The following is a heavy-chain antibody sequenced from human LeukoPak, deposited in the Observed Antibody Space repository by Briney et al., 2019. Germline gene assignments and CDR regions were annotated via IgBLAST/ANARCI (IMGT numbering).Heavy chain of an antibody. CDR2: TYYSGST. D-gene: IGHD3-22*01. Sequence: SETLSLTCTVSGGSISSGAYYWSWIRQPPGKGLEWIGYTYYSGSTYYNPSLKSRATISVDTSKNQFSLKLTSVTAADTAVYYCARPYYYDSRIDPWGQGALVTVSS. J-gene: IGHJ5*02. CDR3: ARPYYYDSRIDP. V-gene: IGHV4-30-4*01. CDR1: GGSISSGAYY.